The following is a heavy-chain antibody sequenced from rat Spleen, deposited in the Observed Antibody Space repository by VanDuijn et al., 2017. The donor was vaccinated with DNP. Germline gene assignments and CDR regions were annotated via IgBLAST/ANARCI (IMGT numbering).Heavy chain of an antibody. Sequence: QVQLQQSGAELAKPGSSVKISCKASGNTFTSYYISWIKQTTGQGLECIGYINTGSGGTNYNEKFKCKATLTVDKSSRTAFMPLSSLTPDDSASYYCARPNYDGRYYYSYYVEYWGQGVMVTASS. CDR1: GNTFTSYY. CDR3: ARPNYDGRYYYSYYVEY. V-gene: IGHV1-43*01. J-gene: IGHJ2*01. D-gene: IGHD1-12*02. CDR2: INTGSGGT.